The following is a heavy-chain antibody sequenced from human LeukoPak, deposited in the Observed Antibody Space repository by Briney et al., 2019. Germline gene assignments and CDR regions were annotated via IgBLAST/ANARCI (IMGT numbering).Heavy chain of an antibody. V-gene: IGHV4-59*01. J-gene: IGHJ4*02. CDR3: ARGSAAAGYPVDY. Sequence: SETLSLTCTVSGGSISSYYWSWIRQPPGKGLEWIGYIYYSGSTNYNPSLKSRVTISVDTSKNQFSLKLISVTAADTAVYYCARGSAAAGYPVDYWGQGTLVTVSS. CDR2: IYYSGST. D-gene: IGHD6-13*01. CDR1: GGSISSYY.